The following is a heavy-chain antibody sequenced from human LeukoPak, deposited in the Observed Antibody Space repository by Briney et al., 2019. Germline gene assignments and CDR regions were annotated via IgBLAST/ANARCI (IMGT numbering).Heavy chain of an antibody. Sequence: GGSLRLSCAASGFTFSSYSMNWVRQAPGKGLELVSSISSSSSYIYYADSVKGRFTISRDNAKNSLYLQMNSLTAADTAVYYCATDFGGGMGAFDIWGQGTMVTVSS. CDR3: ATDFGGGMGAFDI. CDR1: GFTFSSYS. J-gene: IGHJ3*02. V-gene: IGHV3-21*04. D-gene: IGHD3-3*01. CDR2: ISSSSSYI.